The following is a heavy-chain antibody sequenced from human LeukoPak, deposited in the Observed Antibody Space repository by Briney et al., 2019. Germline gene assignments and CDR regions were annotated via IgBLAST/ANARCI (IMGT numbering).Heavy chain of an antibody. CDR1: GYSFTSYW. CDR2: IYPGDSDT. Sequence: GESLKISCKGSGYSFTSYWIGWVRQMPGKGLEWMGIIYPGDSDTRYSPSFQGQVAISADKSISTAYLQWSSLKASDTAMYYCASAYSSSWYYFDYWGQGTLVTVSS. V-gene: IGHV5-51*01. CDR3: ASAYSSSWYYFDY. D-gene: IGHD6-13*01. J-gene: IGHJ4*02.